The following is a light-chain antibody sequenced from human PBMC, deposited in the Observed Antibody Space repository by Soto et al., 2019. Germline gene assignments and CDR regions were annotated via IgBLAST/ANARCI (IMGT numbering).Light chain of an antibody. CDR3: LLSYGGSQV. CDR2: STD. CDR1: TGAVTSAYY. V-gene: IGLV7-43*01. Sequence: QAVVTQESSLTVSPGETVTLTCASSTGAVTSAYYPSWFQQKPGQAPRALIYSTDNKDSCTPARFSGSILGDKAALTVSGVQPVDEADYYCLLSYGGSQVFGGGTQLTVL. J-gene: IGLJ7*01.